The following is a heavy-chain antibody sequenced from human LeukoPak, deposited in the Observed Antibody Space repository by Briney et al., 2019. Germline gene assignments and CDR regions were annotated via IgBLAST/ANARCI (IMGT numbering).Heavy chain of an antibody. CDR2: IIPIFGTA. D-gene: IGHD3-22*01. CDR1: GGTFSSYA. Sequence: SVKVSCKASGGTFSSYAISWVRQAPGQGLEWKGGIIPIFGTANYAQKLQGRVTMTTDTSTSTAYMELRSLRSDDTAVYYCARSYYDKNYYYGMDVWGQGTTVTVSS. CDR3: ARSYYDKNYYYGMDV. J-gene: IGHJ6*02. V-gene: IGHV1-69*05.